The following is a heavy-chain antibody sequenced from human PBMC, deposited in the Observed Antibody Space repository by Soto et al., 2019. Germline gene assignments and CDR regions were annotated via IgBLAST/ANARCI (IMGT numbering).Heavy chain of an antibody. V-gene: IGHV1-24*01. D-gene: IGHD3-9*01. J-gene: IGHJ4*02. CDR3: ATVPRGLGYDILTGWEAFFDY. CDR1: GYTLTELS. CDR2: FDPEDGET. Sequence: ASVKVSCKVSGYTLTELSMHWVRQAPGKGLEWMGGFDPEDGETIYAQKFQGRVTMTEDTSTDTAYMGLNSLRSEDTAVYYCATVPRGLGYDILTGWEAFFDYWGQGTLVTVSS.